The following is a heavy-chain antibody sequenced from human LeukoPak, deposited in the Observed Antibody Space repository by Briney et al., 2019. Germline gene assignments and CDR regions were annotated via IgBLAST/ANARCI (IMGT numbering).Heavy chain of an antibody. J-gene: IGHJ6*02. Sequence: PSETLSLTCTVSGGSISSYYWSWIRQPPGKGLEWIGYIYCSGSTNYNPSLKSRVTISVDTSKNQFSLKLSSVTAADTAVYYCARARSGWYAYGMDVWGQGTTVTVSS. CDR1: GGSISSYY. CDR3: ARARSGWYAYGMDV. D-gene: IGHD6-19*01. V-gene: IGHV4-59*01. CDR2: IYCSGST.